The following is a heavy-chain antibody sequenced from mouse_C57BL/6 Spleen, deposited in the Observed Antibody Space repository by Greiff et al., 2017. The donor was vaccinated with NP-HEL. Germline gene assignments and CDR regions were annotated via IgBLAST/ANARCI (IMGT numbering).Heavy chain of an antibody. J-gene: IGHJ3*01. CDR3: ARDNYDYDEGFAY. Sequence: ESGPGLVKPSQSLSLTCSVTGYSITSGYYWNWIRQFPGNKLEWMGYISYDGSNNYNPSLKNRISITRDTSKNQFFLKLNSVTTEDTATYYCARDNYDYDEGFAYWGQGTLVTVSA. CDR1: GYSITSGYY. V-gene: IGHV3-6*01. D-gene: IGHD2-4*01. CDR2: ISYDGSN.